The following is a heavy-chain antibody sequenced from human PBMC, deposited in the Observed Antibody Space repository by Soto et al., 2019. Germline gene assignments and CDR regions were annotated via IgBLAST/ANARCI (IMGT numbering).Heavy chain of an antibody. Sequence: GSLRLSCAASGFTFSSYAMSWVRQAPGKGLEWVSAISGSGGSTYYADSVKGRFTISRDNSKNTLYLQMNSLRAEDTAVYYCAKDLRVVVVITSLDYWGQGTLVTVSS. D-gene: IGHD3-22*01. J-gene: IGHJ4*02. CDR3: AKDLRVVVVITSLDY. CDR1: GFTFSSYA. V-gene: IGHV3-23*01. CDR2: ISGSGGST.